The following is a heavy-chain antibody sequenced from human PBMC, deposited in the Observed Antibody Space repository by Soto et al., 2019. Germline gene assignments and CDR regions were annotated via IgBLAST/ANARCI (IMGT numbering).Heavy chain of an antibody. CDR2: IYYSGST. Sequence: SETLYLTCTVSGGSISSGGYYWSWIRQHPGKGLEWIGYIYYSGSTYYNPSLKSRVTISVDTSKNQFSLKLSSVTAADTAVYYCARGGYSSSADPGAFDIWGQGTMVTVSS. J-gene: IGHJ3*02. D-gene: IGHD6-6*01. V-gene: IGHV4-31*03. CDR3: ARGGYSSSADPGAFDI. CDR1: GGSISSGGYY.